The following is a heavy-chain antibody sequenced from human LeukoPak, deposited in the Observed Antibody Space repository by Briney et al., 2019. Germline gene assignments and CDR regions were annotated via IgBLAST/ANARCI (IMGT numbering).Heavy chain of an antibody. CDR1: GFTFSSYG. CDR3: ATNSVAATLEH. CDR2: IWYDGSNK. D-gene: IGHD2-15*01. V-gene: IGHV3-33*01. J-gene: IGHJ4*02. Sequence: GRSLRLSCAASGFTFSSYGMHWVRQAPGKGLEWVAVIWYDGSNKYYADSVKGRFTISRDNSKNTLYLQMSSLRAEDTAVYYCATNSVAATLEHWGQGTLVTVSS.